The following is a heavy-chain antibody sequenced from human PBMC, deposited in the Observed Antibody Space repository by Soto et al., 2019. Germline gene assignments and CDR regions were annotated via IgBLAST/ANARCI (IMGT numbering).Heavy chain of an antibody. D-gene: IGHD2-2*01. CDR2: ISGDGSKR. CDR1: EFTFSSNG. J-gene: IGHJ6*02. V-gene: IGHV3-30*02. CDR3: VNSAIMTAALQDYCGMDX. Sequence: GGSLRLSCAASEFTFSSNGMQWVRQAAGRALEWMSGISGDGSKRYYAYSLKGQFTISRDNSKNMLHLQMNNLIPEDTAVYYCVNSAIMTAALQDYCGMDXWGQGTTLTVS.